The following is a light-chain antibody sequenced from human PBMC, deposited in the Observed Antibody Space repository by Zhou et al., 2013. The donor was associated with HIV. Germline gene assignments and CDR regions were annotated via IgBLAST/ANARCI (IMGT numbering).Light chain of an antibody. J-gene: IGKJ1*01. Sequence: AIRITQSPSSLSASTGDRVTITCRTNQTINNYLAWYQQKPGKAPNLLIYGASTLQSGVPSRFSGSASGTDFTLTISCLQSEDFAVYYCQQYYSYPRTFGQGTKVE. V-gene: IGKV1-8*01. CDR2: GAS. CDR1: QTINNY. CDR3: QQYYSYPRT.